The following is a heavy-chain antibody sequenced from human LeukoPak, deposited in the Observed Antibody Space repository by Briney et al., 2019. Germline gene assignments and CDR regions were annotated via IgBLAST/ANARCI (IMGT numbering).Heavy chain of an antibody. D-gene: IGHD3-3*01. CDR3: AREVGHYDFWSADEWRWSDP. Sequence: SETLSLTCTVSGGSLSGYYWSWIRQPAGKGLEWIGRIYTSGSTNYNPSLKSRVTMSVDTSKNQFSLKLSSVTAADTAVYYCAREVGHYDFWSADEWRWSDPWGQGTLVTVSS. J-gene: IGHJ5*02. CDR2: IYTSGST. V-gene: IGHV4-4*07. CDR1: GGSLSGYY.